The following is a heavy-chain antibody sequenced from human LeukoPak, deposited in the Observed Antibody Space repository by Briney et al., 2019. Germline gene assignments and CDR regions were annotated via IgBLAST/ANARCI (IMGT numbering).Heavy chain of an antibody. Sequence: ASVKVSCKASGYTFTSHGISWVRQAPGQGLEWMGWISTYNGNTNYAQKLQGRVSMTTDTSTSTAYMELRSLRSDDTAVYYCARFRGYYDSSGYYYEDYWGQGTLVTVSS. D-gene: IGHD3-22*01. CDR2: ISTYNGNT. CDR1: GYTFTSHG. V-gene: IGHV1-18*01. J-gene: IGHJ4*02. CDR3: ARFRGYYDSSGYYYEDY.